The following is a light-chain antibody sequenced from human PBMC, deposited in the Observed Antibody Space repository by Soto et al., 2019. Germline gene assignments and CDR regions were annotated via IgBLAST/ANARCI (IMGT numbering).Light chain of an antibody. J-gene: IGKJ1*01. V-gene: IGKV3-15*01. CDR1: QTVDRN. CDR2: GAS. Sequence: EIVMTQSPATLSVSPGEGATLSCRASQTVDRNLAGYQHKPGLRPRLLIFGASNRATGIPARFSGSGSGTEFTLTITSLQSEDFAVYYCHQYNNWPLWTFGQRTKVEIK. CDR3: HQYNNWPLWT.